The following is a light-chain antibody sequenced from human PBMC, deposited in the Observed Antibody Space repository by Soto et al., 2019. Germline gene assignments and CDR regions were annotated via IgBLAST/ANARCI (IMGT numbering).Light chain of an antibody. Sequence: EIVLTQSPGTLSLSPGERATLSCRASQSVSSSLLAWYQQKPGQAPRLLIYDASNRATGIPARFSGSGSGTDFTLTISSLEPEDFAVYYCQQRSNWPRTFGQGTKLEIK. CDR2: DAS. CDR1: QSVSSSL. J-gene: IGKJ2*01. V-gene: IGKV3D-20*02. CDR3: QQRSNWPRT.